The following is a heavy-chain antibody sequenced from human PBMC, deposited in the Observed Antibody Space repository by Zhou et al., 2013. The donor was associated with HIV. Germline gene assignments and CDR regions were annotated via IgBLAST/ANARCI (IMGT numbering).Heavy chain of an antibody. CDR3: AIGSQDLRAFAWLSDN. J-gene: IGHJ4*02. CDR2: VSPVSAIG. V-gene: IGHV1-18*04. Sequence: QLNLDQSGAEVKKPGASVKVSCKASGHTFANGGFNWVRQAPGQGLDWLGGVSPVSAIGNHSHRFQDRVTISADRSRAISYLELTSLTPDDTALYFCAIGSQDLRAFAWLSDNWGPGTLV. D-gene: IGHD3-16*02. CDR1: GHTFANGG.